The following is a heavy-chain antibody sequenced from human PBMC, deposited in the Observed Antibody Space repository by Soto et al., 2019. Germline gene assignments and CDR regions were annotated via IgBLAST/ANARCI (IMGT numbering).Heavy chain of an antibody. V-gene: IGHV5-51*01. CDR2: IYPGDSDT. CDR3: AASIFYYGMDV. Sequence: GESLKISCNGSGYTFTNYCIGWVLQMPGKGLEWMGIIYPGDSDTKYNPSFQCQVTISADKSITTTYLQWSSLKASDTAIYYCAASIFYYGMDVWGQGTTVTVSS. J-gene: IGHJ6*02. CDR1: GYTFTNYC.